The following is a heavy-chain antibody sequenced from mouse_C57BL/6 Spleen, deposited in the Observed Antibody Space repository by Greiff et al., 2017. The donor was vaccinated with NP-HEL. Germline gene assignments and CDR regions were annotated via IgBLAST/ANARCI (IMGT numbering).Heavy chain of an antibody. CDR3: ARSYGSSYGYFDV. V-gene: IGHV1-52*01. D-gene: IGHD1-1*01. CDR1: GYTFTSYW. Sequence: QVQLQQPGAELVRPGSSVKLSCKASGYTFTSYWMHWVKQRPIQGLEWIGNIDPSDSETHYNQKFKDKATLTVYKSSSTAYMQLSSLTSEDSAVYYCARSYGSSYGYFDVWGTGTTVTVSS. J-gene: IGHJ1*03. CDR2: IDPSDSET.